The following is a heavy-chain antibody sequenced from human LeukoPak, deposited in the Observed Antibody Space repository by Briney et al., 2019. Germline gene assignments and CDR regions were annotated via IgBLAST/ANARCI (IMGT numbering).Heavy chain of an antibody. CDR3: ARGSYDSSDFEYFQH. J-gene: IGHJ1*01. CDR2: INPNSDGT. Sequence: ASVKVSCKASGYTFTGYYTHWVRQAPGQGLEWMGWINPNSDGTNYAQNFQGRVTMTRDTSISTAYMELSRLRSDDTAVYYCARGSYDSSDFEYFQHWGQGTLVTVSS. CDR1: GYTFTGYY. V-gene: IGHV1-2*02. D-gene: IGHD3-22*01.